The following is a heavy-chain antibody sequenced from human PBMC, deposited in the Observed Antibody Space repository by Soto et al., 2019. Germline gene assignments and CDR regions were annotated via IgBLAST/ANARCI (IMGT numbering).Heavy chain of an antibody. Sequence: QLQLQESGPGLVKPSETLSLTCTVSGGSIASSSYYWGWIRQPPGKGLEWIGSIYYSGTASYNPSLKIRLISVHTSKNHFSLNLNSVTAADTAVYYCARPPTSNLDAFDIWGPGTMVTVSS. CDR2: IYYSGTA. D-gene: IGHD7-27*01. CDR1: GGSIASSSYY. V-gene: IGHV4-39*02. CDR3: ARPPTSNLDAFDI. J-gene: IGHJ3*02.